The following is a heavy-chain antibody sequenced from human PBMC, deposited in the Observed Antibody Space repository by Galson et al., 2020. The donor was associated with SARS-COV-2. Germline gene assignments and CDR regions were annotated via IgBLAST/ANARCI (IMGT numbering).Heavy chain of an antibody. CDR2: IFYNEVT. J-gene: IGHJ6*02. V-gene: IGHV4-39*01. CDR3: ARHTGYSYRKFSYYAMDV. CDR1: GDSIYRSSHY. D-gene: IGHD2-15*01. Sequence: SETLSLTCTVSGDSIYRSSHYWGWFRQPPGKGLEWLGSIFYNEVTYYNPSLTSRVTIFVDTAKSQFSLKLTSVTAADTAVYFCARHTGYSYRKFSYYAMDVWGQGTTVTVSS.